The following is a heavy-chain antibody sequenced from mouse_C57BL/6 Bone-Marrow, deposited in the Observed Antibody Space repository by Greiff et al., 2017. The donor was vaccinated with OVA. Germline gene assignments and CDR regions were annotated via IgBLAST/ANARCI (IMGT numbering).Heavy chain of an antibody. J-gene: IGHJ4*01. CDR1: GFNITDYY. V-gene: IGHV14-2*01. CDR2: IDPEDGET. D-gene: IGHD1-1*01. Sequence: VQLQQSGAELVKPGASVKLSCTASGFNITDYYMHWVKQRTEQGLEWIGRIDPEDGETKYAPKFQGKATITADTSSNTAYLPLSSLTSEDTAVYYGGLGEVYYGSSGGVDYWGQGTSVTVSS. CDR3: GLGEVYYGSSGGVDY.